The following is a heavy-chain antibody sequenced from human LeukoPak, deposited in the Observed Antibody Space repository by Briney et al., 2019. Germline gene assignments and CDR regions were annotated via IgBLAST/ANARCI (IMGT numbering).Heavy chain of an antibody. CDR2: TFPHDSDT. V-gene: IGHV5-51*01. D-gene: IGHD5-12*01. CDR3: ARPGYGGYEYDY. Sequence: GESLQISCKGSGYRFSSYWIGWVRQMPGKGLEWMGITFPHDSDTKYSPSFQGQVTISADKSISTAYLQWSSLKASDTAMYYCARPGYGGYEYDYWGQGTLVTVSS. CDR1: GYRFSSYW. J-gene: IGHJ4*02.